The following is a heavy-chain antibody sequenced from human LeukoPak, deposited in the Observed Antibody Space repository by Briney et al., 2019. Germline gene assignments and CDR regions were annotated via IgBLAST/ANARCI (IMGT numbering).Heavy chain of an antibody. Sequence: ASVKVSCKVSGYTLTELSMHWVRQAPGKGLEWMGGFDPEDGETIYAQKFQGRVTMTEDTSTDTAYMELSSLRSEDTAVYYCAAXXXXXXPXXYWGXGTLVTVS. V-gene: IGHV1-24*01. J-gene: IGHJ4*01. CDR2: FDPEDGET. CDR1: GYTLTELS. CDR3: AAXXXXXXPXXY.